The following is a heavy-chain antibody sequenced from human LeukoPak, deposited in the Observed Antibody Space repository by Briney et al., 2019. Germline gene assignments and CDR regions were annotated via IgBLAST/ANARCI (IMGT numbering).Heavy chain of an antibody. J-gene: IGHJ5*01. D-gene: IGHD3-10*01. V-gene: IGHV1-18*01. CDR1: GYTFTKYG. CDR3: ARTPNYGSGSLFFWFDS. CDR2: ISTYNGDT. Sequence: ASVKVSCTASGYTFTKYGIGWVRQAPGQGLEWMGRISTYNGDTYYPQTVQGRVTMTTDTSTTTGYMELRSLTSDDTAVYYCARTPNYGSGSLFFWFDSWGQGTRVTVSS.